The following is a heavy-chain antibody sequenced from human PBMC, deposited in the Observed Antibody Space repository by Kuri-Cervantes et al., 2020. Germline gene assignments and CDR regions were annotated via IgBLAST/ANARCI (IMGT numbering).Heavy chain of an antibody. Sequence: ASVKVSCKASGYTFTSYAMHWVRQAPGQRLEWMGWINAGNGNTKYSQKFQGRVTITRDTSASTAYMELSSLRSEDTAVYYCAREGWPGETPDYWGQGTLVTVSS. D-gene: IGHD2-15*01. CDR3: AREGWPGETPDY. J-gene: IGHJ4*02. CDR2: INAGNGNT. CDR1: GYTFTSYA. V-gene: IGHV1-3*01.